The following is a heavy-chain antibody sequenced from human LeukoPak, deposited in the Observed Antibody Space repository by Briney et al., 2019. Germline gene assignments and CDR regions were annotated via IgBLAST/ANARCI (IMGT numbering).Heavy chain of an antibody. CDR1: GGSISSYY. CDR2: IYYSGST. Sequence: PSETLSLTCTVSGGSISSYYWSWIRQPPGKGLEWIGYIYYSGSTNYNPSLKSRVTIPVDTSKNQFSLKLSSVTAADTAVYFCARGPYSYDSSGAFDIWGQGTMVTVSS. V-gene: IGHV4-59*08. CDR3: ARGPYSYDSSGAFDI. J-gene: IGHJ3*02. D-gene: IGHD3-22*01.